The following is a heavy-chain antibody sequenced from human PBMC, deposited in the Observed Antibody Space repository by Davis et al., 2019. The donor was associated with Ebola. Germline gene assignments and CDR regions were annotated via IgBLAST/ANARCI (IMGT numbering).Heavy chain of an antibody. Sequence: GGSLRLSCAASGFTFSSYSMNWVRQAPGKGLEWVSYISSSSSTIYYADSVKGRFTISRDNSKNTLYLQMNSLRAEDTALYYCAKEEANCGGDCYGYFDSWGQGTLVTVSS. D-gene: IGHD2-21*02. V-gene: IGHV3-48*01. CDR1: GFTFSSYS. J-gene: IGHJ4*02. CDR3: AKEEANCGGDCYGYFDS. CDR2: ISSSSSTI.